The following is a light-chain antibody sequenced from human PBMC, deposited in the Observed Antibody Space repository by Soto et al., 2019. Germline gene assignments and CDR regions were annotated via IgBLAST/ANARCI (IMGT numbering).Light chain of an antibody. CDR1: QSVSSY. V-gene: IGKV3-11*01. CDR2: DAS. Sequence: EIVLTQSPATLSLSAGERATLSCRASQSVSSYLACYQQKPGQAPRLLIYDASNRATGIPARFSGSGSGTDFTLTISSLEPEDFAVYYCQQRSNWPITFGQGTRLEI. CDR3: QQRSNWPIT. J-gene: IGKJ5*01.